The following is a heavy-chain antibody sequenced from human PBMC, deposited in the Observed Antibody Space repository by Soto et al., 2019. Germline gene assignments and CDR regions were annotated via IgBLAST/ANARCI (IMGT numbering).Heavy chain of an antibody. CDR2: IYYSGST. CDR1: GGSISSSSYY. D-gene: IGHD4-17*01. V-gene: IGHV4-39*07. Sequence: PSETLSLTCTVSGGSISSSSYYWGWIRQPPGKGLEWIGSIYYSGSTYYNPSLKSRVTISVDTSKNQFSLKLSSVTAADTAVYYCALGFFTVTEYYFDYWGQGTLVTVSS. J-gene: IGHJ4*02. CDR3: ALGFFTVTEYYFDY.